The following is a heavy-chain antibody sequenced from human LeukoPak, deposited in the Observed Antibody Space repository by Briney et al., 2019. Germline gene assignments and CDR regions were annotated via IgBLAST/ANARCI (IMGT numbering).Heavy chain of an antibody. CDR1: GFTFDNYA. J-gene: IGHJ4*02. CDR3: AKVRGTYSSGYFFDY. D-gene: IGHD6-19*01. Sequence: GRSLRLSFAAAGFTFDNYAIHWGRQAPGKGLELLSTISLNSAYIGYPDSVEGRFTISRDNAKKSLDLQMNSLRAEDTAVYYCAKVRGTYSSGYFFDYWGQGTLVTVSS. V-gene: IGHV3-9*01. CDR2: ISLNSAYI.